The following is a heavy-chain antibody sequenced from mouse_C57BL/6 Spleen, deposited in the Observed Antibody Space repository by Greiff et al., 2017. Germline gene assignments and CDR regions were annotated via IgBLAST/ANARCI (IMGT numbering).Heavy chain of an antibody. J-gene: IGHJ2*01. CDR2: IDSETGGT. D-gene: IGHD3-3*01. Sequence: QVQLQQSGAELVRPGASVTLSCKASGYTFTDYEMHWGKQTPVHGVEWIGAIDSETGGTAFNQKFKGTAILTADKSSSTAYMELSSLTSEDSAVYYCTRGGLFYYFDDWGQGTTLTVSS. V-gene: IGHV1-15*01. CDR3: TRGGLFYYFDD. CDR1: GYTFTDYE.